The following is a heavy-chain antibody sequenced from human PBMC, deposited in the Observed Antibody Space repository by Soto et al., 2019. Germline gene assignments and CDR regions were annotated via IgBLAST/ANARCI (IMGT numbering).Heavy chain of an antibody. D-gene: IGHD2-15*01. J-gene: IGHJ2*01. V-gene: IGHV1-18*01. Sequence: QVQLVQSGPEVKKAGASVKVSCTAPTDYIFLAYGFDWVRQAPGPGLEWVGWISPKFGRTNYARTLQDRFTMTTDVSTNSVSMELRDLRSDDTAVYYCARDDCNGGSCDGGHYLDLWGRGTPISVSS. CDR3: ARDDCNGGSCDGGHYLDL. CDR2: ISPKFGRT. CDR1: DYIFLAYG.